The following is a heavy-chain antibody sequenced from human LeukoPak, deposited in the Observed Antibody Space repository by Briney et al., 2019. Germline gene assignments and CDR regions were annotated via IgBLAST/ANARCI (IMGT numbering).Heavy chain of an antibody. Sequence: PGRSLRHSCAASGFIFSDHGMHWVRQAPGKGLEWVALIWSGSTTGLHSASVEGRFTISRDRNTLYLQMNSLKAEDSAVYFCARDIWNDARYFMDVWGIGTTVTVSS. CDR2: IWSGSTTG. D-gene: IGHD1-1*01. CDR3: ARDIWNDARYFMDV. CDR1: GFIFSDHG. V-gene: IGHV3-33*01. J-gene: IGHJ6*03.